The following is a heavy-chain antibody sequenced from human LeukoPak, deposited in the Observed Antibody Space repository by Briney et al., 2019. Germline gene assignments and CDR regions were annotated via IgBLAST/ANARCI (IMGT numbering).Heavy chain of an antibody. CDR2: MNPNSGNT. J-gene: IGHJ6*02. Sequence: ASVKVSCKASGGTFSSYAISWVRQAPGQGLEWMGWMNPNSGNTGYAQKFQGRVTMTRNTSISTAYMELSSLRSEDTAVYYCARGDYYYDSSGYYYYYYGMDVWGQGTTVTVSS. CDR3: ARGDYYYDSSGYYYYYYGMDV. D-gene: IGHD3-22*01. V-gene: IGHV1-8*02. CDR1: GGTFSSYA.